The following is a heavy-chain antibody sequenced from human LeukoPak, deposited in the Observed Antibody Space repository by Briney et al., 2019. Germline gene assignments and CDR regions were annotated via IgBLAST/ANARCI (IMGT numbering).Heavy chain of an antibody. Sequence: GGSLRLSCAASGFTFSSYAMSWVRQASGKGLEWVSAISGSGGSTYCADSVKGRFTISRDNSKNTLYLQMNSLRAEDTAVYYCAKDEYSRSSPYYFDYWGQGTLVTVSS. V-gene: IGHV3-23*01. J-gene: IGHJ4*02. D-gene: IGHD6-6*01. CDR3: AKDEYSRSSPYYFDY. CDR1: GFTFSSYA. CDR2: ISGSGGST.